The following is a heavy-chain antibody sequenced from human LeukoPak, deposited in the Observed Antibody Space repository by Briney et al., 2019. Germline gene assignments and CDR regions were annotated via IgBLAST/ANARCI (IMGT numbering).Heavy chain of an antibody. Sequence: GGSLRLSCAASGFTFSNAWMSWVRQAPGKGLEWVGHIKSKTDGGTTDYAAPVKGRFTISRDDSKNTLYLQMNSLKIEDTAVYYCTTGNYWGQGTLVTVSS. CDR3: TTGNY. CDR1: GFTFSNAW. CDR2: IKSKTDGGTT. V-gene: IGHV3-15*01. J-gene: IGHJ4*02.